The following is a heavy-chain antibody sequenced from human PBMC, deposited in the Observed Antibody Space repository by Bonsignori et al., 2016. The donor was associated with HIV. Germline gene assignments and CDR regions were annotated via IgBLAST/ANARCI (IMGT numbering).Heavy chain of an antibody. CDR3: ARESVAGANDNWFDP. CDR2: IRPYNGNT. J-gene: IGHJ5*02. D-gene: IGHD1-26*01. Sequence: QVQLVQSGAEVKKPGASVNVSCKSSGYTFTSYLISWVRQAPGHGLEWMGWIRPYNGNTNYAEKFQGRVTMTTDTSTSTTYMELRSLILDDTAVYYCARESVAGANDNWFDPVGPREPVVTVSS. V-gene: IGHV1-18*01. CDR1: GYTFTSYL.